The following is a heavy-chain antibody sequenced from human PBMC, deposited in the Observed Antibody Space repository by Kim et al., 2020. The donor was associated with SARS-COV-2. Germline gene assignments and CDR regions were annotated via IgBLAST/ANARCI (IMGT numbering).Heavy chain of an antibody. V-gene: IGHV3-7*01. CDR3: ARDRIVGATRGSDY. CDR1: GFTFSSYW. Sequence: GGSLRLSCAASGFTFSSYWMSWVRQAPGKGLEWVANIKQDGSEKYYVDSVKGRFTISRDNAKNSLYLQMNSLRAEDTAVYYCARDRIVGATRGSDYWGQGTLVTVSS. J-gene: IGHJ4*02. D-gene: IGHD1-26*01. CDR2: IKQDGSEK.